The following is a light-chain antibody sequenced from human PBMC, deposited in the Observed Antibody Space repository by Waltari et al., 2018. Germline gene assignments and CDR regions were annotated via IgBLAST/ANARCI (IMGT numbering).Light chain of an antibody. CDR1: QDIKSW. CDR3: QQANSSPVT. Sequence: DIQMTQSPSSVSASVGDRLTIACRASQDIKSWLGWYQQKPGRAPKLLIYGASNLNPGVPSRFSGSGSGTHFTLTISNLQPDDFASYFCQQANSSPVTFGGGTKVDMK. J-gene: IGKJ4*01. V-gene: IGKV1-12*01. CDR2: GAS.